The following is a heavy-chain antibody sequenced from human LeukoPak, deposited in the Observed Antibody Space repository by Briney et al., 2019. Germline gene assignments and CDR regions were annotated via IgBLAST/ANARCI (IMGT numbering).Heavy chain of an antibody. V-gene: IGHV1-69*04. D-gene: IGHD3-10*01. CDR3: ARAIVRSTGSVDIDY. CDR2: IIPILGIA. J-gene: IGHJ4*02. CDR1: GGTFSSYA. Sequence: GASVKVSCKASGGTFSSYAISWVRQAPGRGLEWMGRIIPILGIANYAQKFQGRVTITADKSTSTAYMELSSLRSEDTAVYYCARAIVRSTGSVDIDYWGQGTLVTVSS.